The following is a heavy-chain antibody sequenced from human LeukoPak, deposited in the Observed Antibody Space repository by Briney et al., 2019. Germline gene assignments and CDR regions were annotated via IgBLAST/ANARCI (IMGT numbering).Heavy chain of an antibody. D-gene: IGHD3-10*01. CDR3: ARVITMVRGVILPVSGFDY. V-gene: IGHV1-2*02. CDR2: INPNTGGT. Sequence: ASVKVSCKASDYSLTAHYLHWVRQAPGQGLEWMGWINPNTGGTNYAEKFQGRVTMTRDPSTSTAYMELSSLGSDDTAVYFCARVITMVRGVILPVSGFDYWGQGTLVTVSS. J-gene: IGHJ4*02. CDR1: DYSLTAHY.